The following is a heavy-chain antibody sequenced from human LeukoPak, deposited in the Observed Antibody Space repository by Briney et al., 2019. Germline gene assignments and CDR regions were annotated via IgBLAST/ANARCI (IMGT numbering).Heavy chain of an antibody. CDR3: AKGGHTTGYDYFDY. V-gene: IGHV1-2*02. J-gene: IGHJ4*02. Sequence: ASVKVSCKASGYIFTGHFMHWVRQAPGQGPEWMGCINPNSGDTKYSQKFQGRVTVTIDTSISTGYMELSSLRSDDTAVFYCAKGGHTTGYDYFDYWGQGTLVTVPS. D-gene: IGHD3-9*01. CDR1: GYIFTGHF. CDR2: INPNSGDT.